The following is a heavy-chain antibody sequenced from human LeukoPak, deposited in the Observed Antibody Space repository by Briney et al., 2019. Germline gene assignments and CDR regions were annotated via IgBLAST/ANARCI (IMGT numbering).Heavy chain of an antibody. V-gene: IGHV3-15*07. D-gene: IGHD1/OR15-1a*01. CDR3: TTGLGINWNNLGSFDY. CDR1: AFTFTNAW. CDR2: IKSKTDGGTT. J-gene: IGHJ4*02. Sequence: GGSLTLSCAASAFTFTNAWMNWVRQAPGKGLEWVGRIKSKTDGGTTDYAGPVEGRFTISRDDSKNSLYLQMNSLKTEDTAVYYCTTGLGINWNNLGSFDYWGQGTLVTVSS.